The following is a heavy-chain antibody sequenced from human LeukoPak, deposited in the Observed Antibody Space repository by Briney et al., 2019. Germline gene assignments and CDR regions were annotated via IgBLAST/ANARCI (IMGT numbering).Heavy chain of an antibody. CDR2: ISYTGST. CDR1: GGSISSRY. CDR3: ARSLSGTSLHAFDI. J-gene: IGHJ3*02. V-gene: IGHV4-59*11. D-gene: IGHD3-10*01. Sequence: PSETLSLTCTVSGGSISSRYWSWIRQPPGKGLEWIGYISYTGSTNYNPSLKSRVTISIDTSKKQFSLKLSSVTAADTALYYCARSLSGTSLHAFDIWGQGTMVTVSS.